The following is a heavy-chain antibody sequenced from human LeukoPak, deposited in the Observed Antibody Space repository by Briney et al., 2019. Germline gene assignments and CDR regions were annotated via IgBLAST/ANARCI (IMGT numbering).Heavy chain of an antibody. CDR2: IHTDGSVT. V-gene: IGHV3-74*01. J-gene: IGHJ4*02. Sequence: GGSLRLSCAASGFTFSSYWMHWVRQAPGKGLVWVSRIHTDGSVTTYADSVRGRFTISRDNAKNTLYLQMNSLRAEDTAVYYCARRGRASWKFDYWGQGILVTVSS. CDR3: ARRGRASWKFDY. CDR1: GFTFSSYW. D-gene: IGHD3-16*01.